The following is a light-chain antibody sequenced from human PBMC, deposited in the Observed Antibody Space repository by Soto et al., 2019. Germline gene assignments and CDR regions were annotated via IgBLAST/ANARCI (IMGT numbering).Light chain of an antibody. J-gene: IGKJ1*01. CDR3: QHYGTTPWT. CDR1: QSICSRC. V-gene: IGKV3-20*01. Sequence: ETVLTQSPGTLSLSPGERVTLSCMASQSICSRCLAWYQQKPGQSPRLLIYGASSRATGIPDRFSGSGSGTDFTLTISRLEPEDFAVYYCQHYGTTPWTFGQGTKVGIK. CDR2: GAS.